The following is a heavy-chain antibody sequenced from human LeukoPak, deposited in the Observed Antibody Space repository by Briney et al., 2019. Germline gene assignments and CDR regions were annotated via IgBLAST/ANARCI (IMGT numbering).Heavy chain of an antibody. J-gene: IGHJ4*02. CDR3: TTDRRYYDSSGYYYFY. D-gene: IGHD3-22*01. V-gene: IGHV3-15*01. Sequence: GGSLGLSCAASGFTFSNAWMSWVRQAPGKGLEWVGRIKSKTDGGTTDYAAPVKGRFTISRDDSKNTLYLQMNSLKTEDTAVYYCTTDRRYYDSSGYYYFYWGQGTLVTVSS. CDR2: IKSKTDGGTT. CDR1: GFTFSNAW.